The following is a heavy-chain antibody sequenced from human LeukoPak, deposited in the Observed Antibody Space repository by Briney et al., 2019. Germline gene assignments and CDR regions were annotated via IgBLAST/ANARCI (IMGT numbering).Heavy chain of an antibody. Sequence: PGGPLSLSCAASGFTFSSNAMSCVRHAPGKGLEWVSAISGSGGSTYYADSVKGRFTISRDNSKNTLYLQMNSLRAEDTAVYCCAKEPPFYYGSGSYSWFDPWGEGNLVTASS. CDR1: GFTFSSNA. D-gene: IGHD3-10*01. CDR3: AKEPPFYYGSGSYSWFDP. CDR2: ISGSGGST. V-gene: IGHV3-23*01. J-gene: IGHJ5*02.